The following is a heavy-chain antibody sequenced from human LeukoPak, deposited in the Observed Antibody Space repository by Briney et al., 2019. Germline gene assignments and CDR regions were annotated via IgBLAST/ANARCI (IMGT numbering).Heavy chain of an antibody. V-gene: IGHV3-33*08. CDR1: GLTFSIYG. CDR2: IWYDGSNK. J-gene: IGHJ5*02. Sequence: GRSLRLSCAASGLTFSIYGMHWVRQAPGKGLEWVAVIWYDGSNKYYADSVKGRFTISRNNSKNTLYLQMNSLRAEDTAVYYCARPYSSSWSNWFDPWGQGTLVTVSS. D-gene: IGHD6-13*01. CDR3: ARPYSSSWSNWFDP.